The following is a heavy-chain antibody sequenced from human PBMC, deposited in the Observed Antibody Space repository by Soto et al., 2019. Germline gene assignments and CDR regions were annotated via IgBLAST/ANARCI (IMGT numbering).Heavy chain of an antibody. D-gene: IGHD3-10*01. V-gene: IGHV1-69*12. CDR1: GGTFSSYA. J-gene: IGHJ6*02. CDR2: IIPIFGTA. Sequence: QVQLVQSGAEVKKPGSSVKVSCKASGGTFSSYAISWVRQAPGQGLEWMGGIIPIFGTANYAQKFQGRVTITADESTTTPYMXLSSLRSEDTAVYYCAREAVTMVRGVPYYYYGMDVWGQGTTVTVSS. CDR3: AREAVTMVRGVPYYYYGMDV.